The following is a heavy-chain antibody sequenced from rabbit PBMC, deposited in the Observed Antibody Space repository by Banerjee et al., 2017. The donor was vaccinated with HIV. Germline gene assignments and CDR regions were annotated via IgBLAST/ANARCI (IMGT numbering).Heavy chain of an antibody. CDR2: INAVTGRP. D-gene: IGHD1-1*01. CDR3: ARDLVGVIGWNFYL. J-gene: IGHJ4*01. CDR1: GFSFSNKAV. V-gene: IGHV1S40*01. Sequence: QSLEESGGGLVQPEGSLKLSCTASGFSFSNKAVMCWVRQAPGKGLEWIACINAVTGRPVYTSWAKGRFTISRSSSTTVTLRMTSLTAADRAAYFCARDLVGVIGWNFYLWGPGTLGTV.